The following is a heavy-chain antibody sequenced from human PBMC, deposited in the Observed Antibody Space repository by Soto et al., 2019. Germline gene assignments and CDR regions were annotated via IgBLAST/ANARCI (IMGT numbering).Heavy chain of an antibody. CDR2: IYWDDDK. Sequence: SGPTLVNPTQTLTLTCTFSGFSLSTSGVGVGWIRQPPGKALEWLALIYWDDDKRYSPSLKSRLTINKDTSKNQVVLTMTKMDPVDTATYYCAHGYSGYEPLINWFDPWGQGALVTVSS. V-gene: IGHV2-5*02. CDR3: AHGYSGYEPLINWFDP. D-gene: IGHD5-12*01. CDR1: GFSLSTSGVG. J-gene: IGHJ5*02.